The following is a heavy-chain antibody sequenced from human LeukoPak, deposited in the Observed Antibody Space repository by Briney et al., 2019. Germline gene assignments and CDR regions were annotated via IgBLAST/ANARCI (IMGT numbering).Heavy chain of an antibody. V-gene: IGHV1-46*03. CDR1: GYTFTSYY. CDR3: ARASLNTGGYFDY. D-gene: IGHD7-27*01. CDR2: INPSGGST. J-gene: IGHJ4*02. Sequence: ASVKVPCKASGYTFTSYYMHWVRQAPGQGLEWMGIINPSGGSTSYAQKFQGRVTMTRDTSTSTVYMELSSLRSEDTAVYYCARASLNTGGYFDYWGQGTLVTVSA.